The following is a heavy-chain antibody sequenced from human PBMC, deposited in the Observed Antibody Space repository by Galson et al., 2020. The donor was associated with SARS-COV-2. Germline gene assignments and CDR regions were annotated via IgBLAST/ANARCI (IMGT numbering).Heavy chain of an antibody. Sequence: GESLKISCAASGFTFTSYGMHWVRQAPGKGLEWVALMSFDGSAKYYADSVKGRFTVSRDNSKNTLFLQMNSLRLDDTAVYYCARGLTILLDYWGRGTLVAVSS. D-gene: IGHD3-10*01. CDR2: MSFDGSAK. V-gene: IGHV3-30*03. J-gene: IGHJ4*02. CDR1: GFTFTSYG. CDR3: ARGLTILLDY.